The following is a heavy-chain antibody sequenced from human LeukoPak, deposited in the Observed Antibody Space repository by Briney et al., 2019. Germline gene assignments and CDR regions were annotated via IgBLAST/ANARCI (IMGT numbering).Heavy chain of an antibody. D-gene: IGHD2-2*01. CDR1: GFTFSSYA. V-gene: IGHV3-23*01. CDR2: INGSGGST. J-gene: IGHJ6*03. Sequence: PGGSLRLSCAASGFTFSSYAMSWVRQAPGKGLEWVSAINGSGGSTYYADSVKGRFTISRDNSKNTLYLQMNSLRAEDTAVYYCAKREGYCSSTSCYEHMDVWGKGTTVTVSS. CDR3: AKREGYCSSTSCYEHMDV.